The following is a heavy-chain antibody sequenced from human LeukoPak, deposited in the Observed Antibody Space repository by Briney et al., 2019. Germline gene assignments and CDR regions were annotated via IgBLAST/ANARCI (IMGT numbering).Heavy chain of an antibody. Sequence: SVKVSCKASGGTFSSYAISWVRQAPGQGLEWMGRIITIFGTANYAQKFQGRVTITADKSTSTAYMELSSLRSEDTAVYYCARDLAYCGGDCYPGGDYWGQGTLVTVSS. D-gene: IGHD2-21*02. V-gene: IGHV1-69*06. CDR3: ARDLAYCGGDCYPGGDY. CDR1: GGTFSSYA. J-gene: IGHJ4*02. CDR2: IITIFGTA.